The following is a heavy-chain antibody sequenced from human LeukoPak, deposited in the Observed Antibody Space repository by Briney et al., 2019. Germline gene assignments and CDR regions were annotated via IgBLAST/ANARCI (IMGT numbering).Heavy chain of an antibody. J-gene: IGHJ4*02. CDR3: ARVGHYYDSSGQFDY. CDR2: INPNSGGT. D-gene: IGHD3-22*01. V-gene: IGHV1-2*02. Sequence: GASVKVSCKASGYTFTGYYMHWVRQAPGQGLEWMGWINPNSGGTNYAQKFQGRVTMTRDTSISTAYMELSRLRSDDTAVYYCARVGHYYDSSGQFDYWGQGTLVTVSS. CDR1: GYTFTGYY.